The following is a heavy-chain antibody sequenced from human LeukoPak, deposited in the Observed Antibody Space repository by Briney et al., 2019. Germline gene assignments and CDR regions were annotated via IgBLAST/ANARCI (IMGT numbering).Heavy chain of an antibody. Sequence: ASVKVSCKVSGYTLTELSMHWVRQAPGKGLEWMGGFDPEDGETIYAQKFQGRVTMTEDTSTDTAYMELSSLRSEDTAVYYYAKLDSSGSYYFDYWGQGTLVTVSS. J-gene: IGHJ4*02. CDR1: GYTLTELS. CDR2: FDPEDGET. V-gene: IGHV1-24*01. CDR3: AKLDSSGSYYFDY. D-gene: IGHD3-22*01.